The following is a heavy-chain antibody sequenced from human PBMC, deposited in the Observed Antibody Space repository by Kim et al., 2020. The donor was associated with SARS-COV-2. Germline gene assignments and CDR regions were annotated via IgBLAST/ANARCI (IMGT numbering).Heavy chain of an antibody. J-gene: IGHJ6*02. CDR1: GGSISSYY. CDR3: ARAPWFGELLGYYYYGMDV. CDR2: IYYSGTT. V-gene: IGHV4-59*13. Sequence: SETLSLTCTVSGGSISSYYWSWIRQPPGKGLEWIGYIYYSGTTNYNPSLKSRVTISVDTSKNQFSLKLSSVTAADTAVYYCARAPWFGELLGYYYYGMDVWGQGTTVTVSS. D-gene: IGHD3-10*01.